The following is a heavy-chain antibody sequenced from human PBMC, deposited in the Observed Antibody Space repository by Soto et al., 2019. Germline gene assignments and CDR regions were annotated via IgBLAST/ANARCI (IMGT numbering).Heavy chain of an antibody. V-gene: IGHV1-46*01. CDR3: ARQLIIYYYYGMDV. CDR2: INPSGGST. J-gene: IGHJ6*02. D-gene: IGHD3-10*01. CDR1: GYTFTIYY. Sequence: ASVKVSCKASGYTFTIYYMHWVRQAPGQGLEWMGIINPSGGSTSYAQKFQGRVTMTRDTSTSTVYMELSSPRSEDTAVYYCARQLIIYYYYGMDVWGQGTTVTAP.